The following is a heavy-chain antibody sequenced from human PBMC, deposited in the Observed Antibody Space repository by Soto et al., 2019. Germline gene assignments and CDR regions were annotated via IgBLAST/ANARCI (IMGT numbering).Heavy chain of an antibody. D-gene: IGHD3-3*01. Sequence: ASVKVSCKASGYTFTSYGISWVRQAPGQGLEWMGWISAYNGNTNYAQKLQGRVTMTTDTSTSTAYMELRSLRSDDTAVYYCARHAHSNLDLPLEWLSDWGQGTLVTVSS. CDR1: GYTFTSYG. J-gene: IGHJ4*02. CDR3: ARHAHSNLDLPLEWLSD. V-gene: IGHV1-18*01. CDR2: ISAYNGNT.